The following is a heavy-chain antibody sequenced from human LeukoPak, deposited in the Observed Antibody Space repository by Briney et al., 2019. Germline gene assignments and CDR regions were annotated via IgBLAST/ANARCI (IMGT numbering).Heavy chain of an antibody. CDR3: ATQNWNYGPFDY. D-gene: IGHD1-7*01. CDR2: ISAYNGNT. V-gene: IGHV1-18*01. CDR1: GYTFTSYG. Sequence: ASVKVSRKASGYTFTSYGISWVRQAPGQGLEWMGWISAYNGNTNYAQKLQGRVTMTTDTSTSTAYMELRSLRSDDTAVYYCATQNWNYGPFDYWGQGTLVTVSS. J-gene: IGHJ4*02.